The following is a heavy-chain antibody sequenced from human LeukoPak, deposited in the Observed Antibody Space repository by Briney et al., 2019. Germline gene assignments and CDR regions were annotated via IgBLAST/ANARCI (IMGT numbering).Heavy chain of an antibody. V-gene: IGHV3-21*01. CDR3: AGYYYGSGREGYAFDI. D-gene: IGHD3-10*01. CDR1: GFTFSSYS. J-gene: IGHJ3*02. CDR2: ISSSSSYI. Sequence: GGSLRLSCAASGFTFSSYSMNWVRQAPGKGLEWVSSISSSSSYIYYADSVKGRFTISRDNAKNSLYLQMNSLRAEDTAVYYCAGYYYGSGREGYAFDIWGQGTMVTVSS.